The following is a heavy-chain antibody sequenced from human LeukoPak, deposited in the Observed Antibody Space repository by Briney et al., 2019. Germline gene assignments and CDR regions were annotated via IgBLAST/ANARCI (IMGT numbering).Heavy chain of an antibody. Sequence: PGGSLRLSCAASGFTFNNYAMTWVRQAPGKGLEWVSSISASGVMTYYADSVKGRFTVSRDNSKNSLYLQMSRLTAADTAVYYCAKDRSIGTYYTFDHWGQGTLVTVSS. CDR3: AKDRSIGTYYTFDH. J-gene: IGHJ4*02. CDR1: GFTFNNYA. D-gene: IGHD1-26*01. V-gene: IGHV3-23*01. CDR2: ISASGVMT.